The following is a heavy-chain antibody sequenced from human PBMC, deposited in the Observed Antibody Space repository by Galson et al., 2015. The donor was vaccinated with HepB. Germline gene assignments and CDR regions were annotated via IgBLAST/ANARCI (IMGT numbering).Heavy chain of an antibody. CDR2: IIPIFGTA. J-gene: IGHJ1*01. D-gene: IGHD3-10*01. CDR1: GGTFSSYS. Sequence: SVKVSCKASGGTFSSYSTIWVRQAPGQGLEWMGGIIPIFGTANYAQKFQGRVTIAADESTSTAYMVLRSLRYEDTAVYHCAYFTSGSAEDLHYWGQGTLVTVSS. CDR3: AYFTSGSAEDLHY. V-gene: IGHV1-69*13.